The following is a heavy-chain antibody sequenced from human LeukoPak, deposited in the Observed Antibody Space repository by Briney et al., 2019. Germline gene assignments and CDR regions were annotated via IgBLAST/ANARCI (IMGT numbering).Heavy chain of an antibody. D-gene: IGHD2-15*01. CDR1: GYTFTGYY. CDR3: ARERAYCSGGSCYHFDY. J-gene: IGHJ4*02. CDR2: INPNSGGT. V-gene: IGHV1-2*04. Sequence: ASVKVSCKASGYTFTGYYMHWVRQAPGQGLELMGWINPNSGGTNYAQKFQGWVTMTRDTSISTAYMELSRLRSDDTAVYYCARERAYCSGGSCYHFDYWGQGTLVTVSS.